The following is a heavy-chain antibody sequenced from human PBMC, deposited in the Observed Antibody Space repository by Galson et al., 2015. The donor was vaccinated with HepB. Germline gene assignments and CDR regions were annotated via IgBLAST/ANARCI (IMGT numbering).Heavy chain of an antibody. CDR1: GGSITSYY. Sequence: LSLTCTVSGGSITSYYWSWIRQPPGKALEWIASISYGGSTNYNPSLKSRVTISVDMSKNQFSLRLYSVTATDSAMYYCARHGDTSGWTADFDYWGQGTLVAVSS. D-gene: IGHD6-19*01. CDR2: ISYGGST. J-gene: IGHJ4*02. CDR3: ARHGDTSGWTADFDY. V-gene: IGHV4-59*08.